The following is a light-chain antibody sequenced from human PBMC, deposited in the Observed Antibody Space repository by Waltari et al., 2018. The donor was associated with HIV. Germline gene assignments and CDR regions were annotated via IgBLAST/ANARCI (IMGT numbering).Light chain of an antibody. J-gene: IGLJ3*02. Sequence: SALTQPASVSGPPGQSITISCTAPSSDIGGHISVSWYQQLPGKAPKLMIYAVTYRPSEVPNHFSGSKSGNTASLTIAGLQGEDEADYYCLSYTITNTLVFGGGTKLTVL. V-gene: IGLV2-14*01. CDR2: AVT. CDR3: LSYTITNTLV. CDR1: SSDIGGHIS.